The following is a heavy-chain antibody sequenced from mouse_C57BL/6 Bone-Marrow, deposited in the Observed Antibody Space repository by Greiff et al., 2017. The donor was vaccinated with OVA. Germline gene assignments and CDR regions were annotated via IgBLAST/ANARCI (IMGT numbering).Heavy chain of an antibody. CDR1: GYAFTNYL. CDR3: ARRAITTVVATDYFDY. Sequence: QVQLQQSGAELVRPGTSVKVSCKASGYAFTNYLIEWVKQRPGQGLEWIGVINPGSGGTNYNEKFKGKATLTADKSSSTAYMQLSSLTSEDSAVYYCARRAITTVVATDYFDYWGQGTTLTVSS. J-gene: IGHJ2*01. D-gene: IGHD1-1*01. V-gene: IGHV1-54*01. CDR2: INPGSGGT.